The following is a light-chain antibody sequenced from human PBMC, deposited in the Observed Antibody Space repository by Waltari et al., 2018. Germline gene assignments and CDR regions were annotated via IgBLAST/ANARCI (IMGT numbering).Light chain of an antibody. CDR2: AAS. CDR1: QSLSSY. Sequence: DNQMTQSPSSLSASVGDRVTITCRASQSLSSYLHWYQQKPGKAPTLLIYAASSLQSGVPSRFSGSGSGTDFTLTISSLQPEDFATYYCQQSYNTPWTFGEGTKVEIK. CDR3: QQSYNTPWT. J-gene: IGKJ1*01. V-gene: IGKV1-39*01.